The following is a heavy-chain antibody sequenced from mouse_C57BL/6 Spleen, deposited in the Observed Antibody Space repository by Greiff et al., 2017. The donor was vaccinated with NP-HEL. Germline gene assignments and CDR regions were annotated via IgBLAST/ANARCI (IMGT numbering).Heavy chain of an antibody. D-gene: IGHD2-5*01. CDR1: GYTFTSYW. CDR3: AGGAYYSNRYYFDY. CDR2: IDPSDSYT. J-gene: IGHJ2*01. Sequence: QVQLQQSGAELVKPGASVKLSCKASGYTFTSYWMQWVKQRPGQGLEWIGEIDPSDSYTNYNQKFKGKATLTVDTSSSTAYMQLSSLTSEDSAVYYCAGGAYYSNRYYFDYWGQGTTLTVSS. V-gene: IGHV1-50*01.